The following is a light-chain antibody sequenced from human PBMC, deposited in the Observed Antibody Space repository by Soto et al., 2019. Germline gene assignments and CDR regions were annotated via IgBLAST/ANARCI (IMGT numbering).Light chain of an antibody. CDR1: TGAVTSDSY. CDR2: GAS. V-gene: IGLV7-43*01. J-gene: IGLJ1*01. Sequence: QAVVTQEPSLTVSPGGTVTLTCASSTGAVTSDSYPNWFQQKPGQAPRPLIYGASNKHSWTTARFSGSLRGDKAALTLSGVQPDDEAEYYCLLYYGGAHVFGAGTKLTVL. CDR3: LLYYGGAHV.